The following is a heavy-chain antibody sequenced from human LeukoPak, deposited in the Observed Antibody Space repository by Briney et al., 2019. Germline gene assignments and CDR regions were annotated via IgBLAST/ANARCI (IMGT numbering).Heavy chain of an antibody. D-gene: IGHD3-16*01. V-gene: IGHV4-39*07. CDR3: ARDGGVTYYYFYYYMDV. Sequence: SSETLSLTCIVSGGSISSSNYYWGWIRQPPGKGLEWIGEINHSGSTYYNPSLKSRVIISVDTSKNQFSLKLSSVTAADTAVYYCARDGGVTYYYFYYYMDVWGKGTTVTVSS. CDR1: GGSISSSNYY. J-gene: IGHJ6*03. CDR2: INHSGST.